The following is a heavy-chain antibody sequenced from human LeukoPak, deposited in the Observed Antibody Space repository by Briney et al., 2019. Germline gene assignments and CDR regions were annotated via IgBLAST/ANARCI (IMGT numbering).Heavy chain of an antibody. J-gene: IGHJ4*02. CDR2: IYYSGST. D-gene: IGHD2-15*01. CDR3: ARLTVFRPAVVVVAEWVDY. Sequence: SETLSLTCTVSGGSISSSNYYWGWIRQPPGKGLEWIGNIYYSGSTYYNPSLKSRVTISLDTSKNQFSLKLSSVTAADTAVYYCARLTVFRPAVVVVAEWVDYWGQGTLVTVSS. V-gene: IGHV4-39*01. CDR1: GGSISSSNYY.